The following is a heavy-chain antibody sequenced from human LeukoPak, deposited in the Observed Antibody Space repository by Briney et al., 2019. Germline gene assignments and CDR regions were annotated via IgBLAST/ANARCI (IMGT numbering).Heavy chain of an antibody. J-gene: IGHJ4*02. V-gene: IGHV1-18*01. CDR1: GYTVTSYG. CDR2: ISAYNGNT. CDR3: ARDPPFAAAGTKLDNWNDIDY. D-gene: IGHD1-20*01. Sequence: GASVKVSCKASGYTVTSYGISWVRQAPGQGLEWMGWISAYNGNTDYAQKLPGRVTMTTDTSTSTAYMELRSLRSDDTAVYYCARDPPFAAAGTKLDNWNDIDYWGQGTLVTVSS.